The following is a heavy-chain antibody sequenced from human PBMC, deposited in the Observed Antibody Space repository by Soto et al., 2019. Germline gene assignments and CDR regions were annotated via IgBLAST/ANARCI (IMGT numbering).Heavy chain of an antibody. CDR1: GFSFSSFW. CDR3: VRGYSYYTDYCDY. Sequence: EVQLVESGGGLVQPGGSLRLSCAASGFSFSSFWMIWVRQAPEKGLEWVAIIKQDGSEKHYVDSVKGRFTVSRDNAEKSLSLQMDSLRPDDTAVYYCVRGYSYYTDYCDYGGQGALVTVSS. J-gene: IGHJ4*02. V-gene: IGHV3-7*03. CDR2: IKQDGSEK. D-gene: IGHD5-12*01.